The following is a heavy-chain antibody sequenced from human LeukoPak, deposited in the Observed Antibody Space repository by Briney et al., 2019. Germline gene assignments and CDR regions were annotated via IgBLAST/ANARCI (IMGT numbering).Heavy chain of an antibody. J-gene: IGHJ4*02. CDR2: ISWNSDTI. V-gene: IGHV3-9*01. CDR1: GFSFDDYA. D-gene: IGHD1-26*01. Sequence: GGSLRLSCAASGFSFDDYAMHWVRQTPGKGPEWVSGISWNSDTIGYADSVKGRFTISRDNAKNSLYLQMNSLRGEDTALYYCAKDISGTYLAALDYWGQGTLVTVSS. CDR3: AKDISGTYLAALDY.